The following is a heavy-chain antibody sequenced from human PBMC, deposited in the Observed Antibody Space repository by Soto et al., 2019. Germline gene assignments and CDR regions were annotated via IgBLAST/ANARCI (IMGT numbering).Heavy chain of an antibody. D-gene: IGHD6-6*01. Sequence: GGSLRLSCAASGFTFRTYAMTWVRQAPGKGLEWVSSISGSAGSTYYADSVKGRFTISRDNSKNTLYLQMNSLRAEDTAKYYCAKDDSDSSYNCFDPWGQGTLVTVSS. CDR2: ISGSAGST. CDR1: GFTFRTYA. CDR3: AKDDSDSSYNCFDP. V-gene: IGHV3-23*01. J-gene: IGHJ5*02.